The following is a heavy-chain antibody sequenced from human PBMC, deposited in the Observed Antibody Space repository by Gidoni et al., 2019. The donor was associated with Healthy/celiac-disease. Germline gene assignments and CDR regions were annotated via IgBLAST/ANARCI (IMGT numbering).Heavy chain of an antibody. D-gene: IGHD3-3*01. CDR1: GGSISSGSYY. CDR2: IYTSGST. Sequence: QVQLQESGPGLVKPSQTLSLTCTVSGGSISSGSYYWSWIRQPAGKGLEWIGRIYTSGSTNYNPSLKSRVTISVDTSKNQFSLKLSSVTAADTAVYYCARYYDFWSGYYTLGWFDPWGQGTLVTVSS. CDR3: ARYYDFWSGYYTLGWFDP. J-gene: IGHJ5*02. V-gene: IGHV4-61*02.